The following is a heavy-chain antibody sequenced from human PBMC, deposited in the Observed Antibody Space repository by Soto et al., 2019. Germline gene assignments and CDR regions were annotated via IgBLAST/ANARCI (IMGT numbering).Heavy chain of an antibody. CDR3: AKDQSVTTRWYFDY. CDR2: FRESGGTT. V-gene: IGHV3-23*01. Sequence: PGGSLRLSCAASGFGFTFSTSAMSWVRQAPGKGLEWVSTFRESGGTTHYANSVKGRFTISRDTSKNTLYLQMNSLRAEDTVVYFCAKDQSVTTRWYFDYWGQGTLVTVSS. J-gene: IGHJ4*02. CDR1: GFGFTFSTSA. D-gene: IGHD4-17*01.